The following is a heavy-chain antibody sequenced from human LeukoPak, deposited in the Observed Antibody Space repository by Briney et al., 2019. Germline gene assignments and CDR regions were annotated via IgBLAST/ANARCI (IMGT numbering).Heavy chain of an antibody. CDR1: GFSFGDYA. CDR2: ITWNSDIK. J-gene: IGHJ6*03. Sequence: GGSLRLSCAASGFSFGDYAMHWVRQAPGKGLEWVSGITWNSDIKAYADAVKGRFTVSRDNAKNSLYLQMNSLRSDDTALYYCARAPISGSYSQYFYMDVWGKGTTVTISS. CDR3: ARAPISGSYSQYFYMDV. D-gene: IGHD3-10*01. V-gene: IGHV3-9*01.